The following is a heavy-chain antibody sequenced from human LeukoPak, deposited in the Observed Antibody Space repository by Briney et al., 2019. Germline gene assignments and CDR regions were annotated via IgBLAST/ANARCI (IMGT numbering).Heavy chain of an antibody. V-gene: IGHV3-53*01. CDR1: GFTVSSNY. CDR3: ARAGYYDSSGYQDY. D-gene: IGHD3-22*01. J-gene: IGHJ4*02. CDR2: IYSGGST. Sequence: GGSLRLSCAASGFTVSSNYMSWVRQAPGKGLECVSVIYSGGSTYYADSVKGRLTISRDNSKNTLYLQMNSLRAEDTAVYYCARAGYYDSSGYQDYWGQGTLVTVSS.